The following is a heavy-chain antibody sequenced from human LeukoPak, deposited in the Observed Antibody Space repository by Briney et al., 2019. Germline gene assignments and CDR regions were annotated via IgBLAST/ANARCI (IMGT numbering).Heavy chain of an antibody. Sequence: GGSLRLSCAASGFTFSSYSMNWVRQAPGKGLEWVSSISSSSSYIYYADSVKGRFTISRDNAKNSLYLQMNSLRAEDTAVYYCARDSPIAAALLRFDPWGQGTLVTVSS. CDR3: ARDSPIAAALLRFDP. J-gene: IGHJ5*02. D-gene: IGHD6-13*01. V-gene: IGHV3-21*01. CDR2: ISSSSSYI. CDR1: GFTFSSYS.